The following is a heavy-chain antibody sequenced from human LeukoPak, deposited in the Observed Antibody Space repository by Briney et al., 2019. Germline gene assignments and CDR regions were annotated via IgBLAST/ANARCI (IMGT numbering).Heavy chain of an antibody. CDR2: ITTSDGNT. CDR1: GITFSSYT. CDR3: AKDGGLWVSAHWGDS. Sequence: GGSLRLSCAASGITFSSYTMSWVRQAPGKGREGVSTITTSDGNTYYADSVKGRFTVSRDNSKNTLFLQMNSLRAEDTAVYYCAKDGGLWVSAHWGDSWGRGTLVTVSS. J-gene: IGHJ4*02. V-gene: IGHV3-23*01. D-gene: IGHD7-27*01.